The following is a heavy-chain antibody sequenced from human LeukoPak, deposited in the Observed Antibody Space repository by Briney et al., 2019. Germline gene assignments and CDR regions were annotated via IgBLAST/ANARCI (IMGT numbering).Heavy chain of an antibody. CDR2: IYYSGST. V-gene: IGHV4-39*01. J-gene: IGHJ4*02. CDR1: GGSISSSSYY. CDR3: ARNPIAVADHYFDY. D-gene: IGHD6-19*01. Sequence: SETLSLTCTVSGGSISSSSYYWGWIRQPPGKGLEWIGSIYYSGSTYYNPSLKSRVTISVDTSKNQFSLKLSSVTAAGTAVYYCARNPIAVADHYFDYWGQGTLVTVSS.